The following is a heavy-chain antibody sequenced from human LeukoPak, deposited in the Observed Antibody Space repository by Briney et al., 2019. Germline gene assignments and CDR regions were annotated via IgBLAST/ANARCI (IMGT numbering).Heavy chain of an antibody. CDR3: ARDRSSGGAFDI. D-gene: IGHD3-10*01. J-gene: IGHJ3*02. CDR1: GFTFSDYV. Sequence: GGSLRLSCAASGFTFSDYVMSWVRQAPGKGLEWISYITSSGSTIHYADSVKGRFTISRDNAKNSVYLEMNDLRLEDTALYYCARDRSSGGAFDIWGRGTMVTVSS. V-gene: IGHV3-11*01. CDR2: ITSSGSTI.